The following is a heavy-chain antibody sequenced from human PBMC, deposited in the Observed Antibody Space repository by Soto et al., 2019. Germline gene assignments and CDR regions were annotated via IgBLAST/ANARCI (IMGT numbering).Heavy chain of an antibody. J-gene: IGHJ6*02. CDR3: ARRHYCRGDCTINPDYYYGMDV. Sequence: GASVKVSCKASGYTFTSYGISWVRQAPGQGLEWMGWISAYNGNTNYAQKLQGRVTMTTDTSTSTAYLQWSSLKASDTAIYYCARRHYCRGDCTINPDYYYGMDVWGQGTTVTV. CDR2: ISAYNGNT. V-gene: IGHV1-18*01. CDR1: GYTFTSYG. D-gene: IGHD2-21*02.